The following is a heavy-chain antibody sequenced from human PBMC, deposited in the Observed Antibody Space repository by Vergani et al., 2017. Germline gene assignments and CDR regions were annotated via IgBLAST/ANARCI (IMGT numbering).Heavy chain of an antibody. CDR1: GYTFTDYF. Sequence: QVQLVQSGAEVKKPGASVKVSCKASGYTFTDYFMHWVRQAPGQGLEWMGWSNPNSGGTNYAQKFQGRVIMTRDTSISTAYMELSNLRSDDTAVYYCARVGTSSNRDYFDYWGQGTLVTVSS. J-gene: IGHJ4*02. CDR2: SNPNSGGT. D-gene: IGHD2-2*01. CDR3: ARVGTSSNRDYFDY. V-gene: IGHV1-2*02.